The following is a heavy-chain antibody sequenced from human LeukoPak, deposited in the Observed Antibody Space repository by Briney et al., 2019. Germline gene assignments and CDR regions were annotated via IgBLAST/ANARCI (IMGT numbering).Heavy chain of an antibody. CDR2: IYYRGST. Sequence: SETLSLTCTVSGGSISSYYWSWIRQPPGKGLEWIGYIYYRGSTNYNPSLKSRVTISVATSKNQFSLKLSSVTAADTAVYYCARGVGATRVLWFDPWGQGTLVTVSS. V-gene: IGHV4-59*01. J-gene: IGHJ5*02. D-gene: IGHD1-26*01. CDR1: GGSISSYY. CDR3: ARGVGATRVLWFDP.